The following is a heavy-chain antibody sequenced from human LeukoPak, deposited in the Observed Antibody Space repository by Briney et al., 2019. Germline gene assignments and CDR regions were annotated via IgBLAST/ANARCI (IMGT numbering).Heavy chain of an antibody. CDR3: ARRRFLTGWFDP. J-gene: IGHJ5*02. D-gene: IGHD2-8*02. CDR2: INHSGST. CDR1: GGSFSGYY. Sequence: SETLSLTCAVYGGSFSGYYWSWIRQPPGKGLEWIGEINHSGSTNYNPSLKSRVTISVDTSKNQFSLKLSSVTAADTAVYYCARRRFLTGWFDPWGQGTLVTVSS. V-gene: IGHV4-34*01.